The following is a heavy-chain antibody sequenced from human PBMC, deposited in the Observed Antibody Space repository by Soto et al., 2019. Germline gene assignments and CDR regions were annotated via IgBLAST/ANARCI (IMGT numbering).Heavy chain of an antibody. CDR2: IIPIFGTA. Sequence: QVQLVQSGAEVKKPGSSVKVSCKASGGTFSSYAISWVRQAPGQGLEWMGGIIPIFGTANYAQKFQGRVTITADESTSTAYMERSSLRSDDTAVYYCDYIVGATAVGGYFDYWCQGTLVTFSS. CDR1: GGTFSSYA. J-gene: IGHJ4*02. D-gene: IGHD1-26*01. V-gene: IGHV1-69*01. CDR3: DYIVGATAVGGYFDY.